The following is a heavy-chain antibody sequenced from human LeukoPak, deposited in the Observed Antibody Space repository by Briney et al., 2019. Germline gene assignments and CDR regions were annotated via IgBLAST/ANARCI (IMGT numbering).Heavy chain of an antibody. J-gene: IGHJ5*02. CDR2: IIRIFGTA. V-gene: IGHV1-69*05. CDR3: ARGIGAAGSWFDP. CDR1: GGTFSRYA. Sequence: GTSLKVCCKASGGTFSRYAISWVRQAPGQGLEWRGGIIRIFGTANYAQKFQGRVTTTTDESTSTAYVQLSSLRSEDTAVYYCARGIGAAGSWFDPWGQGTLVTVSS. D-gene: IGHD6-13*01.